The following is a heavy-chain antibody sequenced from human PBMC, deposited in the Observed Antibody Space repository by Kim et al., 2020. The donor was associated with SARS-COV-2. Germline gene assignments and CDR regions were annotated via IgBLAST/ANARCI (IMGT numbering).Heavy chain of an antibody. CDR1: GFTFSSYS. CDR3: ARVEPLRFGELLYYYYGMDV. Sequence: GGSLRLSCAASGFTFSSYSMNWVRQAPGKGLEWVSYISSSSSTIYYADSVTVRFTISRDNAKNSLYLQMNSLRAEDTAVYDCARVEPLRFGELLYYYYGMDVWGQGTTVTVSS. V-gene: IGHV3-48*04. J-gene: IGHJ6*02. D-gene: IGHD3-10*01. CDR2: ISSSSSTI.